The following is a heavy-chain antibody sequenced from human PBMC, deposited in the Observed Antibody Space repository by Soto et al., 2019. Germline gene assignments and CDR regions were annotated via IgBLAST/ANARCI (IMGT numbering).Heavy chain of an antibody. CDR2: IIPIFGTA. V-gene: IGHV1-69*06. Sequence: SVKVSCKASGGTFSSYAISWVRQAPGQGLEWMGGIIPIFGTANYAQKFQGRVTITADKSTSTAYMELSSLRSEDTAVYYCARDSIAVAGTVGSDYYYYGMDVCGQGTTVTVSS. CDR3: ARDSIAVAGTVGSDYYYYGMDV. J-gene: IGHJ6*01. CDR1: GGTFSSYA. D-gene: IGHD6-19*01.